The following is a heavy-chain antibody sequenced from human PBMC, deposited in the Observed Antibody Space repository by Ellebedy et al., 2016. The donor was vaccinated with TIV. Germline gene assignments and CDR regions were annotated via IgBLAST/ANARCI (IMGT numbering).Heavy chain of an antibody. V-gene: IGHV3-11*01. Sequence: GESLKISCAASGFTFSDYYMSLIRQAPGKGLEWVSYISSSGSTIYYADSVKGRFTISRDNAKNSLYLQMNSLRAEDTAVYYCARDIGYPSGDFDYWGQGTLVTVSS. CDR1: GFTFSDYY. CDR2: ISSSGSTI. J-gene: IGHJ4*02. CDR3: ARDIGYPSGDFDY. D-gene: IGHD1-26*01.